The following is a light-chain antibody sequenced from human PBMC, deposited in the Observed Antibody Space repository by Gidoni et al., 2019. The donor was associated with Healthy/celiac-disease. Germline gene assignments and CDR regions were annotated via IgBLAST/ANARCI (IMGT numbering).Light chain of an antibody. Sequence: QSVLTPPPSVSGAPGQRVTISSTGSSPNIGAGYDVHWYQQLPGTAPKLLIYGNSTRPSGVPDRFSGSKSGTSASLAITGLQAEDEADYYCQSYDSSLSGYVFGTGTKVTVL. J-gene: IGLJ1*01. CDR1: SPNIGAGYD. CDR3: QSYDSSLSGYV. V-gene: IGLV1-40*01. CDR2: GNS.